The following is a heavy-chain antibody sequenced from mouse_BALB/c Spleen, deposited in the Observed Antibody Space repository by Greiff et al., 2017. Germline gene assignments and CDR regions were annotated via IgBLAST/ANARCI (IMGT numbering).Heavy chain of an antibody. CDR2: ISSGGSYT. CDR1: GFTFSSYT. Sequence: EVHLVESGGGLVKPGGSLKLSCAASGFTFSSYTMSWVRQTPEKRLEWVATISSGGSYTYYPDSVKGRFTISRDNAKNTLYLQMSSLKSEDTAMYYCTRGLYFDYWGQGTTLTVSS. J-gene: IGHJ2*01. V-gene: IGHV5-6-4*01. CDR3: TRGLYFDY.